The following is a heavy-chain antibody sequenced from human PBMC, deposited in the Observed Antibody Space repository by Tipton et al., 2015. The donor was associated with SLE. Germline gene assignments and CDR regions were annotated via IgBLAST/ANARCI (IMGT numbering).Heavy chain of an antibody. V-gene: IGHV3-23*01. J-gene: IGHJ4*02. CDR2: ISGSDGST. CDR3: AHRGRSSGYYYYFDY. CDR1: RFTFSTYG. Sequence: SLRLSCAASRFTFSTYGMRWVRRSPEKGLEWVSSISGSDGSTYYADSVKGRFTISRDNSKNTLYLQMNSLRAEDTAVYYCAHRGRSSGYYYYFDYWGQGTLVTVSS. D-gene: IGHD3-22*01.